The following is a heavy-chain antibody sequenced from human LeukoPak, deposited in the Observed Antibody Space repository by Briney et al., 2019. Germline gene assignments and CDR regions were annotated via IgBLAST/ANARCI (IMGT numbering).Heavy chain of an antibody. CDR1: GFTFSSYN. CDR3: AKLHDFWSGYYFVY. J-gene: IGHJ4*02. Sequence: GGSLRLSCAASGFTFSSYNMNWVRQAPGKGLEWVSYISGSHNNIYYADSVKGRFTISRDNAKNSLYLQMNSLRAEDTAVYYCAKLHDFWSGYYFVYWGQGTLVTVSS. V-gene: IGHV3-48*04. D-gene: IGHD3-3*01. CDR2: ISGSHNNI.